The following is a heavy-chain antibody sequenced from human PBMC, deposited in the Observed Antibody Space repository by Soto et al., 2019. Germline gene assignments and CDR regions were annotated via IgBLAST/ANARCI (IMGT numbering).Heavy chain of an antibody. CDR2: IWYDGSNT. CDR1: GFTFSSYG. V-gene: IGHV3-33*06. Sequence: GGSLRLSCAASGFTFSSYGMHWVRQAPGKGLEWVAVIWYDGSNTYYADSVKGRFTISRDNSKNTLYLQMNSLRAEDTAVYYCAKDRNYGDDDAFDIWGQGTMVTVSS. D-gene: IGHD4-17*01. CDR3: AKDRNYGDDDAFDI. J-gene: IGHJ3*02.